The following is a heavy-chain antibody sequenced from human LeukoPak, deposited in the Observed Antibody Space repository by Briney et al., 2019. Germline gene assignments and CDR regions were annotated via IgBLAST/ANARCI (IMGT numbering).Heavy chain of an antibody. J-gene: IGHJ4*02. CDR3: ARDLRGWPYYFDY. V-gene: IGHV1-18*01. CDR2: ISADSGNT. D-gene: IGHD6-19*01. Sequence: ASVKVSCKASGYTFTSYGISWVRQAPGQGLEWMGWISADSGNTNYAQKFQGAVTMTTDTSTSTVYMELRSLRSDDTAVYYCARDLRGWPYYFDYWGQGTLVTVSS. CDR1: GYTFTSYG.